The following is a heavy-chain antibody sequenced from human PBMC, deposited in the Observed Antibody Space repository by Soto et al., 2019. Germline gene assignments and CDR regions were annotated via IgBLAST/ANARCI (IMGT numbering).Heavy chain of an antibody. CDR1: GFTFSSYE. J-gene: IGHJ1*01. CDR2: ISGSGYTSDTGPTI. V-gene: IGHV3-48*03. Sequence: HPGGSLRLSCAASGFTFSSYEMIWVRQAPGKGLEWVSYISGSGYTSDTGPTIHYADSVKGRFTISRNNAKNSLYLQMNSLRVEDTAVYYCARVSQSFIEYFQHWGQGTLLTVSS. CDR3: ARVSQSFIEYFQH. D-gene: IGHD3-16*02.